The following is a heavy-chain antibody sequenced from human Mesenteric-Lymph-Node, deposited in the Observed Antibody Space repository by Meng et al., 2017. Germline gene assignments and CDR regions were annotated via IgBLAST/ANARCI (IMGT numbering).Heavy chain of an antibody. CDR3: ARSSGYYLWFDP. J-gene: IGHJ5*02. V-gene: IGHV3-33*08. Sequence: GESLKISCAASGFTFSSYSMNWVRQAPGKGLEWVAVIWYDGSNKYYADSVKGRFTISRDNSKNTLYLQMNSLRAEDTAVYYCARSSGYYLWFDPWGQGTLVTVSS. CDR2: IWYDGSNK. CDR1: GFTFSSYS. D-gene: IGHD3-22*01.